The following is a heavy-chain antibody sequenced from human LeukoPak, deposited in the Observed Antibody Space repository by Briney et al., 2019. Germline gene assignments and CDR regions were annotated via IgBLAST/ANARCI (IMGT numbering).Heavy chain of an antibody. CDR1: GYIFTGYQ. D-gene: IGHD3-22*01. J-gene: IGHJ4*01. Sequence: ASVKVSCKASGYIFTGYQMHWVRQAPGQGLEWMGWINPNSGGTNYAQKFQGRVTMTRDTSISTAYMELSRLRSDDTAVYYCASPYYYDSSGYYTLDYWGQGTLVTVSS. CDR2: INPNSGGT. V-gene: IGHV1-2*02. CDR3: ASPYYYDSSGYYTLDY.